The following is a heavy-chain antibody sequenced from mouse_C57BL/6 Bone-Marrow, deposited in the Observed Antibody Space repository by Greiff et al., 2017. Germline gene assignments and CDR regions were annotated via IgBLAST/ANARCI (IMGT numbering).Heavy chain of an antibody. Sequence: QVQLQQSGAELVRPGASVTLSCKASGYTFTDYEMHWVKQTPVHGLEWIGAIDPETGGTAYNQKFKGKAILTAYKSSSTAYMELRSLTSEDSDVYDCTRGGYWYFDVWGTGTAVTVSS. V-gene: IGHV1-15*01. CDR3: TRGGYWYFDV. CDR2: IDPETGGT. CDR1: GYTFTDYE. J-gene: IGHJ1*03.